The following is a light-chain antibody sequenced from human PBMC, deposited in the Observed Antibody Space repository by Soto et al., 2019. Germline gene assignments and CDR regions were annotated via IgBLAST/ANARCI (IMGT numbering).Light chain of an antibody. Sequence: ELTQSPSASASLGASVKLTCTLSSGHSSYAIAWHQQQPEKGPRYLMKLNSDGSHSKGDGIPDRFSGSSSGAERYLTISSLQSEDEADYYCQTWATGIQNVLSGGGTKLTVL. V-gene: IGLV4-69*01. CDR2: LNSDGSH. CDR1: SGHSSYA. J-gene: IGLJ2*01. CDR3: QTWATGIQNVL.